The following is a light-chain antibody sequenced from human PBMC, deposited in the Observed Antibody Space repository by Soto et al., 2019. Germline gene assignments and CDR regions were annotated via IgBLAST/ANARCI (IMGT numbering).Light chain of an antibody. CDR1: SSDVGGYNY. J-gene: IGLJ1*01. V-gene: IGLV2-8*01. CDR2: EVS. Sequence: QSALPQPPSASGSPGQSVTISCTGTSSDVGGYNYVSWYQHHPGNAPKLIIFEVSQRPSGVPDRFSGSKSGNTASLTVSGLQAEDEADYYCISSAGSNNFYIFGTATNVTVL. CDR3: ISSAGSNNFYI.